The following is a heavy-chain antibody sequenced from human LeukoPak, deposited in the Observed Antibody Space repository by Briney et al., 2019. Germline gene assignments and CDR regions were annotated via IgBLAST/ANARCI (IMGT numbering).Heavy chain of an antibody. D-gene: IGHD2-2*02. CDR2: ISGSGGDT. CDR3: ARYRHLGY. CDR1: GFIFNNYA. J-gene: IGHJ4*02. Sequence: PGGSLRLSCAASGFIFNNYAMTWVRQAPGKGLEGVSAISGSGGDTFYADSVKGRFTISRDNGKNSLYLQMNSLRAEDTAVYYCARYRHLGYWGQGTLVTVSS. V-gene: IGHV3-23*01.